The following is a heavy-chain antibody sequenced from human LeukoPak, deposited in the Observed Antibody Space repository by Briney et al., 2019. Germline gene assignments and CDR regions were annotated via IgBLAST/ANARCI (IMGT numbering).Heavy chain of an antibody. V-gene: IGHV3-7*01. J-gene: IGHJ4*02. Sequence: GGSLRLSCAASGFTFSSYWMSWVRQAPGKGLEWVANIKQDGSEKYYVDSVKGRFTISRDNAKNSLYLQMNSLRAEDTAVYYCARGVRNEYQLPIDYWGQGTLVTVSS. D-gene: IGHD2-2*01. CDR1: GFTFSSYW. CDR3: ARGVRNEYQLPIDY. CDR2: IKQDGSEK.